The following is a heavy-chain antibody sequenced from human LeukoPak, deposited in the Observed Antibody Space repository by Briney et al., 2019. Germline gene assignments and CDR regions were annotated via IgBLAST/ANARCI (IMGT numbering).Heavy chain of an antibody. D-gene: IGHD3-22*01. CDR1: GGSISNHF. CDR3: ATLRKRGNLDSSYYFDP. CDR2: MSDSGTA. Sequence: SETLSLTCTVSGGSISNHFWSWIRQPPGKGLEWIGYMSDSGTASYNPSLKSRVTMSVETSKSQFSLTFTSLTAADTAVYYRATLRKRGNLDSSYYFDPWGHGTLVTVAS. V-gene: IGHV4-59*08. J-gene: IGHJ5*02.